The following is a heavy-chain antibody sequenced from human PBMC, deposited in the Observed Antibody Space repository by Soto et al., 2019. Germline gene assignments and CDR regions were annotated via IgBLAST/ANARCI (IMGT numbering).Heavy chain of an antibody. CDR2: ISGSGGST. CDR3: AKNYSSGCYFPGYNFEY. V-gene: IGHV3-23*01. CDR1: GFTFSSYA. Sequence: GGSLRLSCAASGFTFSSYAMSWVRQAPGKGLEWVSAISGSGGSTYYADSVKGRFTISRDNSKNTLYLQMNSLRAEDTAVYYCAKNYSSGCYFPGYNFEYWGQGTLVTVSS. D-gene: IGHD6-19*01. J-gene: IGHJ4*02.